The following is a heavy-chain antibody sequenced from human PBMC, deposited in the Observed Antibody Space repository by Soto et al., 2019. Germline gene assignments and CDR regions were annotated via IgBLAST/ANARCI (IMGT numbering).Heavy chain of an antibody. CDR2: INPDTGGT. V-gene: IGHV1-2*02. CDR3: ARDINGYDPDY. D-gene: IGHD5-12*01. CDR1: GYTFTGYY. Sequence: ASVKVSCKASGYTFTGYYIHWVRQAPGQGLEWMGWINPDTGGTNYAQKFQGRVTMTRDTSVATAYMDLSRLTFDDTALYYCARDINGYDPDYWGQGTTVTVYS. J-gene: IGHJ4*02.